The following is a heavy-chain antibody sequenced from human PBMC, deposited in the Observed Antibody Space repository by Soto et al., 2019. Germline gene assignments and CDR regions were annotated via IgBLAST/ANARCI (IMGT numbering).Heavy chain of an antibody. CDR2: IYTSGST. Sequence: QVQLQESGPGLVKPSETLSLTCTVSGGSISSYYWSWIRQPAGKGLEWIGRIYTSGSTNYNPSPKSRLTVSLDTSKNQFSLRVSSVTAADTAVYYCARDSGDYQGFDYWGQGTLVTVSS. J-gene: IGHJ4*02. V-gene: IGHV4-4*07. D-gene: IGHD4-17*01. CDR3: ARDSGDYQGFDY. CDR1: GGSISSYY.